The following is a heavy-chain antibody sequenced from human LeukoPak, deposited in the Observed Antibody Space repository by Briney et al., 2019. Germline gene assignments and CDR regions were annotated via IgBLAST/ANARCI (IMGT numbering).Heavy chain of an antibody. D-gene: IGHD2-15*01. CDR3: AKDRAVGKVVAATGYFDY. Sequence: GGFRSFCFAAAGLSCSNDGGHWVGEAPGKGLERAAVISVDGSNKYYADSVKGRFTISRDNSKNTLYLQMNSLSAEDTAVYYCAKDRAVGKVVAATGYFDYWGHGTLVTFS. CDR1: GLSCSNDG. V-gene: IGHV3-30*18. J-gene: IGHJ4*01. CDR2: ISVDGSNK.